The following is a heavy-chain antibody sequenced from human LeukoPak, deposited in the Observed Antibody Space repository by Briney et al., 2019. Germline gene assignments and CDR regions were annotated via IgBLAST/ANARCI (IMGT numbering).Heavy chain of an antibody. D-gene: IGHD3-3*01. CDR1: GFTFSTYW. Sequence: GGSLRLSCAASGFTFSTYWMGWVRQAPGKGLERVANIKQDGSEKYYVDSVKGQFTISRDNAKNSLYLQMNTLRPEDTAVYYCARERQNKDFWSGGDYWGQGTLVTVSS. CDR3: ARERQNKDFWSGGDY. V-gene: IGHV3-7*01. J-gene: IGHJ4*02. CDR2: IKQDGSEK.